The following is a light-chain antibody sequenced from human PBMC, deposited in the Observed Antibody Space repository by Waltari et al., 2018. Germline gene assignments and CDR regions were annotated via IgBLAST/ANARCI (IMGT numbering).Light chain of an antibody. CDR2: EGS. J-gene: IGLJ1*01. CDR1: SSDVGSYNL. CDR3: CSYAGSSTYV. V-gene: IGLV2-23*01. Sequence: QSALTQPASVSGSPGQSLPISCTGTSSDVGSYNLVSWYQQHPGKAPKLRIYEGSKRPSGVSNRFSGSKSGNTASLTISGLQAEDEADYYCCSYAGSSTYVFGTGTKVTVL.